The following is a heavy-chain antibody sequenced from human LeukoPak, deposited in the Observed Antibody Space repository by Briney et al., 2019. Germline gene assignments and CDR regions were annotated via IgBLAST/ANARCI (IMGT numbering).Heavy chain of an antibody. Sequence: SETLSLTCTVSGGSISSYYWSWIRQPPGEGLEWIGYISYSGSTNYNPSLKSRVTISVDTSKNQFSLKLSSVTAADTAVYYCARVGYSSGWHEIDYWGQGTLVTVSS. D-gene: IGHD6-19*01. V-gene: IGHV4-59*01. J-gene: IGHJ4*02. CDR3: ARVGYSSGWHEIDY. CDR2: ISYSGST. CDR1: GGSISSYY.